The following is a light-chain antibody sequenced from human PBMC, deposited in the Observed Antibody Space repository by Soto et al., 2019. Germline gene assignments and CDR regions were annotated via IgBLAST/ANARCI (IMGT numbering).Light chain of an antibody. V-gene: IGKV3-15*01. CDR1: QSINNN. CDR2: HAS. CDR3: QQYNDWPYT. J-gene: IGKJ4*01. Sequence: EIVMTQSPATLSVSPGERATLSCRASQSINNNLAWYQQKPGQVPRLLIYHASTGATGIPARFSGSGSGTELTLTSSSVQYEDVSFYYCQQYNDWPYTFGGGTKLEIK.